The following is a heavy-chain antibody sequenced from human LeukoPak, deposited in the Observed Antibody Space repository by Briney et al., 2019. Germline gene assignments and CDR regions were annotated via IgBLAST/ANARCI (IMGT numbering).Heavy chain of an antibody. CDR3: AKSDCSSTSCSYYYYYGMDV. V-gene: IGHV3-23*01. Sequence: AGGSLRLSCAAPGFTFSSYAMSWVRQAPGKGPEWVSAISGSGGSTYYADSVKGRFTISRDNSKNTLYLQMNSLRAEDTAVYYCAKSDCSSTSCSYYYYYGMDVWGKGTTVTVSS. CDR2: ISGSGGST. J-gene: IGHJ6*04. D-gene: IGHD2-2*01. CDR1: GFTFSSYA.